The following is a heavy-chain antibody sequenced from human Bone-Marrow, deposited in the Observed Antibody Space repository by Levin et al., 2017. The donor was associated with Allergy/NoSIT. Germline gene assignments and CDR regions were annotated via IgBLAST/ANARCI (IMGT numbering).Heavy chain of an antibody. D-gene: IGHD3-10*01. CDR1: GFTFNSYS. CDR2: ISSSSSTI. J-gene: IGHJ3*02. CDR3: ARRYGSGSLGAFDI. Sequence: GGSLRLSCAASGFTFNSYSMNWVRQAPGKGLEWVSYISSSSSTIYYADSVKGRFTISRDNAKNSLYLQMNSLRAEDTAVYSCARRYGSGSLGAFDIWGQGTMVTVSS. V-gene: IGHV3-48*04.